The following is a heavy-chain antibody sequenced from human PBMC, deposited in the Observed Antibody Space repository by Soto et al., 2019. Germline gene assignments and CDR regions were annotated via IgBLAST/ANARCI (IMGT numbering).Heavy chain of an antibody. V-gene: IGHV3-11*01. Sequence: SLALSCAASGFTFSDYYISWIRQAPGKGLEWVSYISSSGSTIYYADSVKGRFTISRDNAKNSLYLQMNSLRAEDTAVYYCAGIAARGEDYWGQGTLVTVSS. D-gene: IGHD6-6*01. J-gene: IGHJ4*02. CDR2: ISSSGSTI. CDR1: GFTFSDYY. CDR3: AGIAARGEDY.